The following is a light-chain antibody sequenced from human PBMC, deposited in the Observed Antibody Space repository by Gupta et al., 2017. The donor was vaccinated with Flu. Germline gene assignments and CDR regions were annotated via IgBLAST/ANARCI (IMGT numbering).Light chain of an antibody. V-gene: IGKV3-20*01. CDR3: QHYSSASTMYT. J-gene: IGKJ2*01. CDR1: QSVTSSY. CDR2: GAS. Sequence: LSLSPGDRATLAGRASQSVTSSYLAWYQQKPGQAPRLLIYGASSRATGISDRFSGSGAGTDLTLNISRREPEDFAVYYCQHYSSASTMYTFGQGTKLEIK.